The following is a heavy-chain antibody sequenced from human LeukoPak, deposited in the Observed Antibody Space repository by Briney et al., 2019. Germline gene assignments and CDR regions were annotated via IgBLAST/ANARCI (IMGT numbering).Heavy chain of an antibody. CDR1: GFTFTSYW. Sequence: GGSLRLSCTASGFTFTSYWMHWVRQAPGTGLVWVSRINSDWSGTNCADSVKGRFTISRDNAKNTLFLQMNSLRAEDTAVYYYARESSSSGRYFDYWGQGTLVTVSS. J-gene: IGHJ4*02. CDR2: INSDWSGT. CDR3: ARESSSSGRYFDY. D-gene: IGHD6-6*01. V-gene: IGHV3-74*01.